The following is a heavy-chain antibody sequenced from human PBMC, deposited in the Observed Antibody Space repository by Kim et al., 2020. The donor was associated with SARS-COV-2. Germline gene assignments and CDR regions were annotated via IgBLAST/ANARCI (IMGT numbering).Heavy chain of an antibody. J-gene: IGHJ4*02. Sequence: AKGRFTISRDNSKNTLYLQRNSLRAADTAVYYCAKDIRYCSSTSCYGRDYWGQGTLVTVSS. D-gene: IGHD2-2*01. CDR3: AKDIRYCSSTSCYGRDY. V-gene: IGHV3-23*01.